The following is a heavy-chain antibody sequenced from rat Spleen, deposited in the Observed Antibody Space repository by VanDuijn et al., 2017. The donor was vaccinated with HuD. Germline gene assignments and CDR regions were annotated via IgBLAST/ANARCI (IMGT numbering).Heavy chain of an antibody. J-gene: IGHJ2*01. Sequence: QVQLKESGPGLVQPSQTLSLTCTVSGFSLISYTVSWVRQPPGKGLEWIAAISSGESTYYNSALKSRLSISGDTSKSQVFLRMNSLQTEDTATYSCARAGYHFDYWGQGVMVTVSP. CDR1: GFSLISYT. CDR2: ISSGEST. D-gene: IGHD1-4*01. CDR3: ARAGYHFDY. V-gene: IGHV2-6*01.